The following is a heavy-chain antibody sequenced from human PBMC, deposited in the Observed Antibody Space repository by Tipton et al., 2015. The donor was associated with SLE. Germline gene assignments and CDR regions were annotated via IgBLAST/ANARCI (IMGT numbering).Heavy chain of an antibody. CDR3: ARGVAIYWITYYDYYMDF. V-gene: IGHV4-34*01. CDR1: GESLSGPY. CDR2: INHSGRI. Sequence: TLSLTCTVYGESLSGPYWVWIRQPPGKGLEWIGDINHSGRIDYNPALTSRVTISEATSKNQFSLTLTSVTAADTGVYYCARGVAIYWITYYDYYMDFWGKGTTVTVSS. J-gene: IGHJ6*03. D-gene: IGHD2-2*03.